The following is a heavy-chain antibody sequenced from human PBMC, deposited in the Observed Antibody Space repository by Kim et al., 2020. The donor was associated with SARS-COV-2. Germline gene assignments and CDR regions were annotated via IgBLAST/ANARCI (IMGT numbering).Heavy chain of an antibody. V-gene: IGHV4-31*03. Sequence: LRLSCTVSGGSISSGGYYWSWIRQHPGKGLEWIGYIYYSGSTYYNPSLKSRVTISVDTSKNQFSLKLSSVTAADTAVYYCARIVPWFGELSPYYYYGMDVWGQGTTVTVSS. CDR3: ARIVPWFGELSPYYYYGMDV. D-gene: IGHD3-10*01. CDR1: GGSISSGGYY. CDR2: IYYSGST. J-gene: IGHJ6*02.